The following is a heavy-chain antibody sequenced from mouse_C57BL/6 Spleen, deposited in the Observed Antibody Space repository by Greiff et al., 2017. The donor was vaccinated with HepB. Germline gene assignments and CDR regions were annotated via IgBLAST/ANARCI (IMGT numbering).Heavy chain of an antibody. Sequence: VQLQQSGAELVRPGASVTLSCKASGYTFTDYEMHWVKQTPVHGLEWIGAIDPETGGTAYNQKFKGKAILTADKSSSTAYMELRSLTSEDSAVYYCTSPRNYYGSSPWYFDVWGTGTTVTVSS. J-gene: IGHJ1*03. D-gene: IGHD1-1*01. CDR3: TSPRNYYGSSPWYFDV. CDR1: GYTFTDYE. CDR2: IDPETGGT. V-gene: IGHV1-15*01.